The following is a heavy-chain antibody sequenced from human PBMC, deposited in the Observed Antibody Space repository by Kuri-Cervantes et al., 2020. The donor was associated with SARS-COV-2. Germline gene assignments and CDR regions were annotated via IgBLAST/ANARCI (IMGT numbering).Heavy chain of an antibody. D-gene: IGHD4-23*01. V-gene: IGHV3-53*01. J-gene: IGHJ4*02. CDR2: IYSGGST. CDR3: ARVDRTGGNAFVDY. CDR1: GFTVSSNY. Sequence: GESLKISCAAYGFTVSSNYIGWVRQAPRKGLEWVSVIYSGGSTYYADSVKGRFTISRDNSKNTLYLQMNSLRAEDAAAYYCARVDRTGGNAFVDYWGQGTLVTVSS.